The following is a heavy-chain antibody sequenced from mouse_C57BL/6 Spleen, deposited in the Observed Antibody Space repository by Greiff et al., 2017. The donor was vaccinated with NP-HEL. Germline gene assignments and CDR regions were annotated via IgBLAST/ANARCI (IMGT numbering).Heavy chain of an antibody. D-gene: IGHD1-1*01. V-gene: IGHV1-59*01. Sequence: QVQLQQPGAELVRPGTSVKLSCKASGYTFTSYWMHWVKQRPGQGLEWIGVIDPSDSYTNYNPKFKGKATLTVDTSSSTAYMQLSSLTSEDSAVYYCAREGGSSYESAMDYWGQGTSVTVSS. CDR1: GYTFTSYW. J-gene: IGHJ4*01. CDR2: IDPSDSYT. CDR3: AREGGSSYESAMDY.